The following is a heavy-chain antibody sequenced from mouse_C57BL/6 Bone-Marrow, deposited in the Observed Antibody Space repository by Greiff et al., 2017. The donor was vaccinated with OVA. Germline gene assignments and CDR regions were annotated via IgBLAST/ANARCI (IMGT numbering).Heavy chain of an antibody. CDR2: IDPEDGET. V-gene: IGHV14-2*01. CDR3: ARLGYAMDY. J-gene: IGHJ4*01. CDR1: GFNIKDYY. Sequence: VQLQQSGAELVKPGASVKLSCTASGFNIKDYYMHWVKQRTEQGLEWIGRIDPEDGETKYAPQFPCTSTITADTSSNTAYLQLSSLTSEDTAVYYCARLGYAMDYWGQGTSVTVSS.